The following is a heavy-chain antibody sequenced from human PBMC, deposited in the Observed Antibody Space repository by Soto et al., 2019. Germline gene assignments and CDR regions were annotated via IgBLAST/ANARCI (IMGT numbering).Heavy chain of an antibody. J-gene: IGHJ4*02. CDR2: ISHSGCT. CDR3: ARGPMSDWPLCSH. V-gene: IGHV4-34*01. D-gene: IGHD3-10*02. CDR1: GGSFSGYY. Sequence: QVQVKQWGAGVLKPSETLSLTCGVYGGSFSGYYWTWLRQPPGKGLEWIGEISHSGCTDYNPSLWGRVTISIDASKNQLSLNLNSVTAADTAVYYCARGPMSDWPLCSHRGQGILVTVSS.